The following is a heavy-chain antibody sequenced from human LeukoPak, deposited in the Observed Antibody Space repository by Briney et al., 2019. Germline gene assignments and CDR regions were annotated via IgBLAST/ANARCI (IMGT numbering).Heavy chain of an antibody. CDR3: ARDIAVAGLLDAFDI. D-gene: IGHD6-19*01. V-gene: IGHV3-21*01. CDR2: ISSSSSYI. CDR1: GFTFSSYW. J-gene: IGHJ3*02. Sequence: GGSLRLSCAASGFTFSSYWMHWVRQAPGKGLEWVSSISSSSSYIYYADSVKGRFTISRDNAKNSLYLQMNSLRAEDTAVYYCARDIAVAGLLDAFDIWGQGTMVTVSS.